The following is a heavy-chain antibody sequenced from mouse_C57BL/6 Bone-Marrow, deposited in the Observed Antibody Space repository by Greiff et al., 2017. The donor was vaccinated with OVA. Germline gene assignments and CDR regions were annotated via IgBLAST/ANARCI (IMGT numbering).Heavy chain of an antibody. D-gene: IGHD2-5*01. CDR1: GYSFTDYN. V-gene: IGHV1-39*01. CDR2: INPNYGTT. J-gene: IGHJ1*03. CDR3: ASTYYSNFYWYFDV. Sequence: VQLQQSGPELVKPGASVKISCKASGYSFTDYNMNWVKQSNGKSLEWIGVINPNYGTTSYNQKFKGKATLTVDQSSSTAYMQLSSLTSEDSAVYYCASTYYSNFYWYFDVWGTGTTVTVSS.